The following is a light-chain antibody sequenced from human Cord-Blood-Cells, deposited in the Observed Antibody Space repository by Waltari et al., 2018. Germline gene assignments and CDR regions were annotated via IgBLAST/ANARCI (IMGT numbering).Light chain of an antibody. CDR1: RLRSYY. Sequence: SSELTQDPAVSVALGQTVRITCQGDRLRSYYASWYPQKPGQAPVLVIYGKNNRPSGIPGRFSGASSGNTASLTITGAKAEDEADYFCNSRDSSGNHTWVFGGGTKLTVL. J-gene: IGLJ3*02. CDR3: NSRDSSGNHTWV. CDR2: GKN. V-gene: IGLV3-19*01.